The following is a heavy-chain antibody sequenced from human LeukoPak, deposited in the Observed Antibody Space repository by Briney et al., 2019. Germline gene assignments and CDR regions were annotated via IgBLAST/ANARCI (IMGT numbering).Heavy chain of an antibody. D-gene: IGHD4-17*01. V-gene: IGHV3-11*04. CDR3: ASGNGNYGEVAY. CDR1: GLIFSDYY. CDR2: IAGGGSRI. J-gene: IGHJ4*01. Sequence: PGGSLRLSCAASGLIFSDYYMTWIRQAPGKGLESVSYIAGGGSRIYYADSVKGRFTISWDNAVDSLYLQINSLRAEDTAVYYCASGNGNYGEVAYWGQGILVAVSS.